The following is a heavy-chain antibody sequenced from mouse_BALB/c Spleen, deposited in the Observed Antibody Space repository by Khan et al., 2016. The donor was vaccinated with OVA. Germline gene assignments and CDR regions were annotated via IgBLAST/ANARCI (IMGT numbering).Heavy chain of an antibody. CDR2: INPSNGYT. Sequence: QIQLVQSGAELARPGASVKMSCKASGYTFTSYTIHWIKKRPGQGLEWIGYINPSNGYTNYNQKFKDKATLTTDKSSTTAYLQLSSLTSDDSAVYNCVRDRDYHGRDGWFAYWGQGTLLTVSA. V-gene: IGHV1-4*01. D-gene: IGHD2-13*01. CDR1: GYTFTSYT. J-gene: IGHJ3*01. CDR3: VRDRDYHGRDGWFAY.